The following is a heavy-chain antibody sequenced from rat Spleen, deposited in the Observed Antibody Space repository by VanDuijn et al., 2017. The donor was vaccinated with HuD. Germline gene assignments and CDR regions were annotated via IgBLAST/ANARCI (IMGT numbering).Heavy chain of an antibody. Sequence: QVQLKESGPGLLQPSQTLSLTCTVAGFSLTTYNVHWVRQPPGKGLEWVGVIWNAGGTRYNSALKSRLSISRDTSKSQVFLKMDSLQAEDTATYYCVRDKGGQLRGFAYWGQGTLVTVSS. J-gene: IGHJ3*01. V-gene: IGHV2-41*01. CDR1: GFSLTTYN. CDR2: IWNAGGT. CDR3: VRDKGGQLRGFAY. D-gene: IGHD1-10*01.